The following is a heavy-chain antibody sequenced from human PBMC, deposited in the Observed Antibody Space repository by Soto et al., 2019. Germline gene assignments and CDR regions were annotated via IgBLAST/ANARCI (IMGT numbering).Heavy chain of an antibody. D-gene: IGHD5-12*01. CDR1: GYTFTSYY. CDR2: INPSGGST. CDR3: ARLAVSGYSGYDLVNWFDP. V-gene: IGHV1-46*01. Sequence: ASVKVSCKASGYTFTSYYMHWVRQAPGQGLEWMGIINPSGGSTSYAQKFQGRVTMTRDTSTSTVYMELGSLRSEDTAVYYCARLAVSGYSGYDLVNWFDPWGQGTLVTVSS. J-gene: IGHJ5*02.